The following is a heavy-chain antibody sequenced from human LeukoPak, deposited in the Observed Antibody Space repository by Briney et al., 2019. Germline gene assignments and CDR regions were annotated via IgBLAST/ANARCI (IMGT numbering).Heavy chain of an antibody. CDR2: IYWNDDK. J-gene: IGHJ4*02. V-gene: IGHV2-5*01. D-gene: IGHD3-3*01. CDR3: AHTYYDFWSGSPNFDY. Sequence: ASGPTLVNPTQTLTLTCTFSGFSLSTSGVGVGWIRQPPRKALEWLALIYWNDDKRYSPSLKSRLTITKDTSKNQVVLTMTNMDPVDTATYYCAHTYYDFWSGSPNFDYWGQGTLVTVSS. CDR1: GFSLSTSGVG.